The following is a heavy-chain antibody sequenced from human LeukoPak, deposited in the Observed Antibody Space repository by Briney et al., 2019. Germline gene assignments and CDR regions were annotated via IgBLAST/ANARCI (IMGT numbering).Heavy chain of an antibody. CDR2: IIPILGIA. CDR1: GGTFSSYA. J-gene: IGHJ4*02. V-gene: IGHV1-69*04. Sequence: SVKVSCKASGGTFSSYAISWVRQAPAQGLEWMGRIIPILGIATYAQKFQGRVTITADKSTSTAHRELSSLRSEDTAVYYCARDQGDGYNSYWGQGTLVTVSS. CDR3: ARDQGDGYNSY. D-gene: IGHD5-24*01.